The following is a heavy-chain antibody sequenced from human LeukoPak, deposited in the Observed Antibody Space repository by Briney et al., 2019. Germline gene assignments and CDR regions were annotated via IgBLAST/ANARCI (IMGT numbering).Heavy chain of an antibody. CDR2: ISSSGGTI. D-gene: IGHD2-2*01. Sequence: GGSLRLSCAASGFTFSSYEMNWVRQAPGKGLEWVSYISSSGGTIYYTDSMKGRFTISRDNAKKSLFLQMNSLRAEDTAVYYCARVEDCSSTSCYRFVYYYYGMDVWGQGTTVTVSS. CDR3: ARVEDCSSTSCYRFVYYYYGMDV. J-gene: IGHJ6*02. V-gene: IGHV3-48*03. CDR1: GFTFSSYE.